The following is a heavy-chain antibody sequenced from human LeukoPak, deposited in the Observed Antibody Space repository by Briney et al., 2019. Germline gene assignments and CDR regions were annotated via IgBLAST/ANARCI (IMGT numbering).Heavy chain of an antibody. CDR3: AREDYDSSGYFDY. Sequence: GGSLRLSCAVSGFTVTSNYMNWVRQAPGKGLEWVSVLYSGGTTYYADSVKGRFTISRDISNNTLYLDMSDLRAEDTAVYYCAREDYDSSGYFDYWGQGTLVAVSS. J-gene: IGHJ4*02. CDR1: GFTVTSNY. V-gene: IGHV3-66*01. D-gene: IGHD3-22*01. CDR2: LYSGGTT.